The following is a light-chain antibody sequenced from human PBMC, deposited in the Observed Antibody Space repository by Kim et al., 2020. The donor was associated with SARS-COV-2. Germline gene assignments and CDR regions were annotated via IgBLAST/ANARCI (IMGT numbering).Light chain of an antibody. CDR1: QSVSSSY. V-gene: IGKV3-20*01. CDR2: GAS. J-gene: IGKJ4*01. Sequence: EIVLTQSPGTLSLSPGERATLSCRASQSVSSSYLAWYQQRPGQAPRLHIYGASNRATGIPDRFSGSGSGTDFTLTISRLEPEDFAVYYCQQYGSSRLTFGGGTKVDIK. CDR3: QQYGSSRLT.